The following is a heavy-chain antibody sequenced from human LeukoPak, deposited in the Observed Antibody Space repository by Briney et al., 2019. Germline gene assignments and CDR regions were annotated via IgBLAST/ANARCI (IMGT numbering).Heavy chain of an antibody. V-gene: IGHV3-73*01. J-gene: IGHJ4*02. CDR3: TVHSTGSNY. D-gene: IGHD2-15*01. Sequence: GGSLKLSCAASGFTFSGSAMHWVRQASGKGLEWVGRIRSKANSYATAYAAAVKGRFTISIDDSKNTAYQQMNSLKTEDTAVYYCTVHSTGSNYWGQGTLVTVSS. CDR2: IRSKANSYAT. CDR1: GFTFSGSA.